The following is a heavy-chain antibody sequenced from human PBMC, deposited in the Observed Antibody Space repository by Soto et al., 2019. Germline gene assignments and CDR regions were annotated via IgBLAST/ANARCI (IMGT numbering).Heavy chain of an antibody. CDR2: INPNSGGT. CDR1: VYTFTCYY. J-gene: IGHJ4*02. V-gene: IGHV1-2*02. Sequence: XSVKVSCKASVYTFTCYYMHWVRQAPGQGLEWMGWINPNSGGTNYAQKFQGRVTMTRDTSISTAYMELSRLRSDDTAVYYCARDHKPGGSLDYWGQGTLVTSPQ. D-gene: IGHD1-26*01. CDR3: ARDHKPGGSLDY.